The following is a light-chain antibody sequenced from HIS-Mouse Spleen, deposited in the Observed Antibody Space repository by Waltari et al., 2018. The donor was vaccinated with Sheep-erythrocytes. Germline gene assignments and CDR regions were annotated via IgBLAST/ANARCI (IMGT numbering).Light chain of an antibody. Sequence: QSALTQPASVSGSPGPSITISCTGTSIDAGGYNYVSWYQQHPGKAPKLMIYEVSNRPSGVSNRFSGSKSGNTASLTISGLQAEDEADYYCSSYTSSSTWVFGGGTKLTVL. J-gene: IGLJ3*02. CDR1: SIDAGGYNY. CDR3: SSYTSSSTWV. V-gene: IGLV2-14*01. CDR2: EVS.